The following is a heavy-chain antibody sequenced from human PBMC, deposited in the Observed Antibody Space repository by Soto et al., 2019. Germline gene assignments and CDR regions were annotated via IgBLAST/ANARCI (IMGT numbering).Heavy chain of an antibody. D-gene: IGHD4-17*01. J-gene: IGHJ4*02. CDR2: IYYSGST. CDR1: GGSISSYY. V-gene: IGHV4-59*08. Sequence: SETLSLTCTFSGGSISSYYWSWIRQPPGKGLEWIGYIYYSGSTSYNPSLKSRVTISVDTSENQFSLKLTSVTAADTAVYYCARSLGYGDIWDYWGQGTLVTVSS. CDR3: ARSLGYGDIWDY.